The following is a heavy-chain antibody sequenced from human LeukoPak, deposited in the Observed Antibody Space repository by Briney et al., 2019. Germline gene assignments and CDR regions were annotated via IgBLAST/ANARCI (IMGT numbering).Heavy chain of an antibody. CDR2: IFPGNSNT. Sequence: PGESLKISFKGSGYTFASYWIGWARQMPGKGLEWMAIIFPGNSNTVYNPSFQGQVTISADKSISTAYLQWRGLQASDTAIYYCVRHNLYALDYWGQGTLVTVSS. D-gene: IGHD2/OR15-2a*01. J-gene: IGHJ4*02. V-gene: IGHV5-51*01. CDR1: GYTFASYW. CDR3: VRHNLYALDY.